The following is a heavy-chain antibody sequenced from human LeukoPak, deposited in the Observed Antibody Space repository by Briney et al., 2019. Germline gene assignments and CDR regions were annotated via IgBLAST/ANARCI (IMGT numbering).Heavy chain of an antibody. Sequence: SETLSLTCAVYGGSFSGYYWSWIRQPPGKGLEWIGYIYYSGSTNYNPSLKSRVTISVDTSKNQFSLKLSSVTAADTAVYYCARRGYSYGPEGYYFDYWGQGTLVTVSS. CDR2: IYYSGST. J-gene: IGHJ4*02. CDR3: ARRGYSYGPEGYYFDY. D-gene: IGHD5-18*01. V-gene: IGHV4-59*08. CDR1: GGSFSGYY.